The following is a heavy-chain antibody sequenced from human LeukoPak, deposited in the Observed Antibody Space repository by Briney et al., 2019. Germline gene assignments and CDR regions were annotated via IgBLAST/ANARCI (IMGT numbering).Heavy chain of an antibody. J-gene: IGHJ6*02. V-gene: IGHV1-18*04. CDR3: ARVPWIQLWLLSADYYYGMDV. Sequence: ASVKVSCKASGYTVTGYYLHWVRQAPGQGLEWMGWISAYNGNTNYAQKLQGRVTMTTDTSTSTAYMELRSLRSDDTAVYYCARVPWIQLWLLSADYYYGMDVWGQGTTVTVSS. D-gene: IGHD5-18*01. CDR2: ISAYNGNT. CDR1: GYTVTGYY.